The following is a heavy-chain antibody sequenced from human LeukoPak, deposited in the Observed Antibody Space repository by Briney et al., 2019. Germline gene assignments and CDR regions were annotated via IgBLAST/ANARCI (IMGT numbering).Heavy chain of an antibody. CDR1: GVSINTYY. Sequence: PSKTLSLTCTVSGVSINTYYASWIRQAPGKGLEFIGFIYNGGNTNYNPSLKSRATISVDTSNNQFSLRLTSVTAADTAMYYCAAGPWELDFWGQGTLVTVSS. V-gene: IGHV4-4*09. CDR3: AAGPWELDF. J-gene: IGHJ4*02. D-gene: IGHD1-26*01. CDR2: IYNGGNT.